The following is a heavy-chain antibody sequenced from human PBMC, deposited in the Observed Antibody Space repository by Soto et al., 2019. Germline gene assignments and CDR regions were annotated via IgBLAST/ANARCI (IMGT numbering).Heavy chain of an antibody. Sequence: SETLSLTCTVSGGSISSYYWSWIRQPAGKGLEWIGRIYTSGSTNYSPSLKSRVTMSVDTSKNQFSLKLSSVTAADTAVYYCARDDYSAAGTPSGMDVWGQGTTVTVSS. CDR1: GGSISSYY. D-gene: IGHD6-13*01. CDR3: ARDDYSAAGTPSGMDV. CDR2: IYTSGST. V-gene: IGHV4-4*07. J-gene: IGHJ6*02.